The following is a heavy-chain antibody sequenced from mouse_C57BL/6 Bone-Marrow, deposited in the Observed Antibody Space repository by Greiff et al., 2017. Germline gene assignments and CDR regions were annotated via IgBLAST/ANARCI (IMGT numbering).Heavy chain of an antibody. J-gene: IGHJ3*01. CDR1: GYAFTNYL. V-gene: IGHV1-54*01. D-gene: IGHD3-2*02. CDR3: ARGEIRGFAD. Sequence: VQLQQSGAELVRPGTSVKVSCKASGYAFTNYLIEWVKQRPGQGLEWIGVINPGSGGTNYNEKFKGKATLTADKSSSTAYMQLSSLPSEDSAVXLGARGEIRGFADWGQGTLVTVSA. CDR2: INPGSGGT.